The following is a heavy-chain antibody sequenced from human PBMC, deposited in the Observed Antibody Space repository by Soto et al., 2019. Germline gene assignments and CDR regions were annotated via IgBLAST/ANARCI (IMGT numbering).Heavy chain of an antibody. CDR1: GYTFTDYW. CDR3: ARQSYDSSGNGAFDI. V-gene: IGHV5-51*01. D-gene: IGHD3-22*01. CDR2: IYPGDSDT. J-gene: IGHJ3*02. Sequence: PGESLKISCQGSGYTFTDYWVGWVRQLPGKVLEWMGIIYPGDSDTRYSPSFQGHVTITVDKSTSTAYLQWNTLKASDTAMYYCARQSYDSSGNGAFDIWGQGTMVTVS.